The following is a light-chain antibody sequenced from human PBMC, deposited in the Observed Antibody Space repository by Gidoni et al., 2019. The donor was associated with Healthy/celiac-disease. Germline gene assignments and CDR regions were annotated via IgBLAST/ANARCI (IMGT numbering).Light chain of an antibody. J-gene: IGKJ1*01. Sequence: EIVLTQSPATLSLSPGDRATLSCRASQSVSSYLAWYQQKPGQAPRLLIYDASNRATGIPARFSGSGSGTDFTLTISSLEPEDFAVYYCRQRSNWRTFGQGTKVEIK. CDR1: QSVSSY. CDR3: RQRSNWRT. V-gene: IGKV3-11*01. CDR2: DAS.